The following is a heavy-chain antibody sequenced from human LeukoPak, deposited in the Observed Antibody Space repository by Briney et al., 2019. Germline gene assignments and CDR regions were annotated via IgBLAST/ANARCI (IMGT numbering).Heavy chain of an antibody. D-gene: IGHD6-19*01. CDR2: ISGSGSTK. J-gene: IGHJ5*02. Sequence: PGGSLRLSCAASGFTFSSYSMNWVRQAPGKGLNWVSYISGSGSTKDYADSVKGRFTISRDNAKNSLYLQLNSLRAEDTAVYYCARELERSGFDPWGQGTLVTVSS. V-gene: IGHV3-48*04. CDR1: GFTFSSYS. CDR3: ARELERSGFDP.